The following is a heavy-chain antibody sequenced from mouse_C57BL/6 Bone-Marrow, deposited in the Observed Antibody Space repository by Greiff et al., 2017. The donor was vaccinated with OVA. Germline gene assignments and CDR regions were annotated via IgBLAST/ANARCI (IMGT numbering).Heavy chain of an antibody. CDR2: IDPSDSYT. J-gene: IGHJ2*01. Sequence: QVQLQQPGAELVRPGTSVKLSCKASGYTFTSYWMHWVKQRPGQGLEWIGVIDPSDSYTNYNQKFKGKATLTVDTSSSTAYMQLSSLTSEDSAVYYCARSRDYPYYFDYWGQGTTLTVSS. CDR3: ARSRDYPYYFDY. V-gene: IGHV1-59*01. CDR1: GYTFTSYW. D-gene: IGHD2-4*01.